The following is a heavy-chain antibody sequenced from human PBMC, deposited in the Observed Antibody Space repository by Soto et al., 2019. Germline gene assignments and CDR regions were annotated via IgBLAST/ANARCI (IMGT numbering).Heavy chain of an antibody. CDR2: IWYDGSNK. D-gene: IGHD2-15*01. V-gene: IGHV3-33*01. Sequence: GGSLRLSCAASGFTFSSYAMYCGRQAPGKGLEWVAAIWYDGSNKYYADSVKGRFTISRDNSNNTLYLQMNSLRAEDTAVYYCARGVSYEYGGNGGFSEYWGQGTLVTVSS. CDR3: ARGVSYEYGGNGGFSEY. J-gene: IGHJ4*02. CDR1: GFTFSSYA.